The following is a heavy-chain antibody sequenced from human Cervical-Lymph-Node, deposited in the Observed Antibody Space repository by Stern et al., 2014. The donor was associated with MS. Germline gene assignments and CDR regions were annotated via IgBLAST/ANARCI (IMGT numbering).Heavy chain of an antibody. Sequence: QVQLQESGPGLVKPSETLSLTCTVSGGSISSSSYYWGWIRQPPEKGLEWIGSLYYSGTTYYSPSLKSRVTISVDTSKNQFSLKLSSVTAADTAMYYCARLSRAVDWFDPWGQGTLVTVSS. CDR1: GGSISSSSYY. J-gene: IGHJ5*02. CDR2: LYYSGTT. V-gene: IGHV4-39*01. CDR3: ARLSRAVDWFDP.